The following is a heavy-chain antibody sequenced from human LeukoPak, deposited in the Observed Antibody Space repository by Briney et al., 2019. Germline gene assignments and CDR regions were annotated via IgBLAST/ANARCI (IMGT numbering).Heavy chain of an antibody. Sequence: GGSLRLSCAVSGFTFSSYGMHWVRQAPGKGLEWVAFIRFDGSNKYYADSVKGRFTISRDNSKNTLYLQKNSLGPEDTAVYYCAKIPAGNEDLDCWGQGTLVTVSS. CDR2: IRFDGSNK. D-gene: IGHD1-1*01. V-gene: IGHV3-30*02. J-gene: IGHJ4*02. CDR1: GFTFSSYG. CDR3: AKIPAGNEDLDC.